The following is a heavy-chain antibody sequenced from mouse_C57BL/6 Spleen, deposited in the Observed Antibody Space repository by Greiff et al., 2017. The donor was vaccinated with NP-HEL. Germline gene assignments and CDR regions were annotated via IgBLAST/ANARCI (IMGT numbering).Heavy chain of an antibody. CDR2: INPSSGYT. V-gene: IGHV1-4*01. Sequence: VQLVESGAELARPGASVKMSCKASGYTFTSYTMHWVKQRPGQGLEWIGYINPSSGYTKYNQKFKDKATLTADKSSSTAYMQLSSLTSEDSAVYYCAREDGYYPFDYWGQGTTLTVSS. CDR3: AREDGYYPFDY. D-gene: IGHD2-3*01. CDR1: GYTFTSYT. J-gene: IGHJ2*01.